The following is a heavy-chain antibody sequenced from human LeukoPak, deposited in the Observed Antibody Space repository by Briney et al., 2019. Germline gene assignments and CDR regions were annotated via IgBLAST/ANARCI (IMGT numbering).Heavy chain of an antibody. D-gene: IGHD6-13*01. CDR2: ISGRGVTT. Sequence: GGSLRLSCAASGFTFSTYALSWARQAPGKGLEWVSTISGRGVTTYYADSVKGRFTISRDNSKNTLYLQMNSLRAEDTALYYCAGSSSWYFFDYWGQGTLVTVSS. V-gene: IGHV3-23*01. J-gene: IGHJ4*02. CDR3: AGSSSWYFFDY. CDR1: GFTFSTYA.